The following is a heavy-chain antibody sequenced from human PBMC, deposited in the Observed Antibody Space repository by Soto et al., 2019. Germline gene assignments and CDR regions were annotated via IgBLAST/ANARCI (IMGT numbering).Heavy chain of an antibody. V-gene: IGHV3-48*01. CDR3: ARAYSSSSGRDAFDV. Sequence: PGGSLRLSCAASGFTFSSYSMNWVRRAPGKGLEWVSYITSGSGAMYYADSVKGRFTVSRDNAKNSLFLQMNSLRAEDTAVYYCARAYSSSSGRDAFDVWGQGTMVTVS. D-gene: IGHD6-6*01. CDR1: GFTFSSYS. CDR2: ITSGSGAM. J-gene: IGHJ3*01.